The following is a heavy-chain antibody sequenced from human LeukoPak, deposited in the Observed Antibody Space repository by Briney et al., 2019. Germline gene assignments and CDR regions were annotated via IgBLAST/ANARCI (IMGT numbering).Heavy chain of an antibody. J-gene: IGHJ5*02. Sequence: PSETLSLTCTVSGASVSSSSDSWGWIRQPPGKGLEWIGNFYYTGTTYYHPSLKSRVTISVDTSKNQFSLKLSSVTAADTAVYYCARGNVVVTATSNWFDPWGQGTLVTVSS. V-gene: IGHV4-39*07. CDR3: ARGNVVVTATSNWFDP. CDR1: GASVSSSSDS. CDR2: FYYTGTT. D-gene: IGHD2-21*02.